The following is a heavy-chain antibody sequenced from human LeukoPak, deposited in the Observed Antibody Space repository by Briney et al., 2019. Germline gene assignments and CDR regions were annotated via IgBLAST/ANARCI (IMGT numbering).Heavy chain of an antibody. J-gene: IGHJ4*02. V-gene: IGHV4-59*12. D-gene: IGHD3-16*01. CDR3: ARPHPLYGGGSFLF. CDR1: GGSISSYF. Sequence: PSETLSLTCIVSGGSISSYFWSWIRQPPGKEVEWIGYIYVTGMTNYNPSLKSRATISMDTSKNQFSLKLTSVTAADTAVYYCARPHPLYGGGSFLFWGQGLLVTVSS. CDR2: IYVTGMT.